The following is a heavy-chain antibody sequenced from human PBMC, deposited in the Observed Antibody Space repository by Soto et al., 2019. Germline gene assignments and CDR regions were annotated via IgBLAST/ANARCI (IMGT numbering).Heavy chain of an antibody. J-gene: IGHJ4*02. D-gene: IGHD6-13*01. V-gene: IGHV4-61*01. CDR1: GGSVSSGSNY. CDR2: IYYSWST. CDR3: ARASTSWFPYHGIDV. Sequence: SETLSLTCTVSGGSVSSGSNYWSWIRQPPGKGLEWIGYIYYSWSTNSNPSLRSRVTISVDTSKNQFSLNVNSVTAADTAVYYCARASTSWFPYHGIDVWGQGTLVTVSS.